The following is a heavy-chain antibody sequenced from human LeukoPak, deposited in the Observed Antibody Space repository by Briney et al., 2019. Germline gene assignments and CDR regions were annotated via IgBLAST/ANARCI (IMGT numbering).Heavy chain of an antibody. CDR2: IKIKTDGGTT. CDR1: GFAFSNAW. D-gene: IGHD3-22*01. Sequence: PWGSLRLSCAASGFAFSNAWMSWVRQAPGKGLEWVGHIKIKTDGGTTDYAAPVIGRFTISREDSKNTLYLQMNSLKTEDTAVYYCTSYYYDSSGYWNYFDYWGQGTLVTVSS. V-gene: IGHV3-15*01. J-gene: IGHJ4*02. CDR3: TSYYYDSSGYWNYFDY.